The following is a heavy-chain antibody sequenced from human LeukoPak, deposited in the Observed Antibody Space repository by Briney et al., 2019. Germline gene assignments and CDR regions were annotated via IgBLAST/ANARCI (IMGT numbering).Heavy chain of an antibody. CDR1: GYTFTSYD. D-gene: IGHD6-19*01. V-gene: IGHV1-8*01. J-gene: IGHJ3*02. Sequence: ASVKVSCKASGYTFTSYDINWVRQATGQGLEWMGWMNPNSGNTGYAQKFQGRVTMTRNTSISTAYMELSSLRSEDTAAYYCARVLAGSGWYDVFDIWAQGTMVTVSS. CDR3: ARVLAGSGWYDVFDI. CDR2: MNPNSGNT.